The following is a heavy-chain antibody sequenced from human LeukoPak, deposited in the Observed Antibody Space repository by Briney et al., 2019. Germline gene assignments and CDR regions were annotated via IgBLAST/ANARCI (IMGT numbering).Heavy chain of an antibody. CDR1: GGSISSGDYY. Sequence: SETLSLTCTVSGGSISSGDYYWSWVRQPPGGGLEWIGYIYYSGSTYYNPSLKSRVTISVDTSKNQFSLKLSSVTAADTAVYYCARARSAAFDIWGQGTMVTVSS. CDR3: ARARSAAFDI. CDR2: IYYSGST. J-gene: IGHJ3*02. V-gene: IGHV4-30-4*01.